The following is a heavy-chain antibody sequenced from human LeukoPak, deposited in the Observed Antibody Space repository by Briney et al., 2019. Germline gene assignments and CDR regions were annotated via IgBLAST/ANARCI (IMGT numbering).Heavy chain of an antibody. CDR2: IRYDGSNK. D-gene: IGHD3-10*01. Sequence: GGSLRLSCAASGFTFSSYGMHWVRQAPGKGLEWVAFIRYDGSNKYYADSVKGRFTISRDNSQNTLYLQMNSLRAEDTAVYYCATRPATWYGEDYWGQGTLVTVSS. CDR1: GFTFSSYG. J-gene: IGHJ4*02. CDR3: ATRPATWYGEDY. V-gene: IGHV3-30*02.